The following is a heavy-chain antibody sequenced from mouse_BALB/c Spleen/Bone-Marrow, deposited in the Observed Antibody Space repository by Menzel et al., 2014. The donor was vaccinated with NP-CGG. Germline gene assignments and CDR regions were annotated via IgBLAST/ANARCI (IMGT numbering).Heavy chain of an antibody. V-gene: IGHV2-6-1*01. CDR2: IWSDGST. J-gene: IGHJ4*01. CDR3: ARRGSFYAMDY. Sequence: VRLQQSGPGLVAPSQSLSITCTISGFSLTSYGVHWVRQPPGKGLEWLVVIWSDGSTTYNSALKSRLSISKDNSKSQVFLKVNSLQTDDTAMYYCARRGSFYAMDYWGQGTSVTVSS. CDR1: GFSLTSYG.